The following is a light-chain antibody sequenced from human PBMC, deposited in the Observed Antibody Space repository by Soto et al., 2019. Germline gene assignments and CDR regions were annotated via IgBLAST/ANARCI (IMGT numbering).Light chain of an antibody. Sequence: VLTQSPATLSLSPGERATPSCRASENVRTFVDWYQQKPGQAPRLLIYGASNRATDIPARFSGSGSGTDFTLTIINLEPEDFAVYYCQQHSHWPPWTFGQGTRVEIQ. J-gene: IGKJ1*01. CDR3: QQHSHWPPWT. V-gene: IGKV3-11*01. CDR1: ENVRTF. CDR2: GAS.